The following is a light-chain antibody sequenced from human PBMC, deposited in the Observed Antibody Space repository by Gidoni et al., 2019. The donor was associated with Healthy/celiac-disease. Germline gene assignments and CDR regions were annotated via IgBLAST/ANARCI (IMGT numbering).Light chain of an antibody. CDR1: QSVSSSY. Sequence: EIVLTPSPGTLSLSPGERATLSCRASQSVSSSYLAWYQQTPGQAPRLLIYGASSRATGIPDRFSGSGSGTDFTLTISRLEPEDFAVYYCQQYGSLLTFXGXTKVEIK. V-gene: IGKV3-20*01. J-gene: IGKJ4*01. CDR2: GAS. CDR3: QQYGSLLT.